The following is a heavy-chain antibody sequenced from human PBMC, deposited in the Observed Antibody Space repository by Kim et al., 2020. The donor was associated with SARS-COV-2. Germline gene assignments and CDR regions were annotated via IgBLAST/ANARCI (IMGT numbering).Heavy chain of an antibody. Sequence: GGSLRLSCAAPGFTFSSYWMHWVRQAPGKGLVWVSRINSDGSSTSYADSVKGRFTISRDNAKNTLYLQMNSLRAEDTAVYYCARDRALAEYSSGWYRYYYGMDVWGQGTTVTVSS. D-gene: IGHD6-19*01. CDR2: INSDGSST. CDR3: ARDRALAEYSSGWYRYYYGMDV. V-gene: IGHV3-74*01. CDR1: GFTFSSYW. J-gene: IGHJ6*02.